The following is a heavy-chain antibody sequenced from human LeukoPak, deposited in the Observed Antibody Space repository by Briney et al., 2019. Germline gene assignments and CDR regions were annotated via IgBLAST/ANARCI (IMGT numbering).Heavy chain of an antibody. J-gene: IGHJ5*02. CDR3: ARASFNYDFWSGYYKWDWFDP. CDR1: GGSFSGYY. D-gene: IGHD3-3*01. Sequence: SETLSLTCAVYGGSFSGYYWSWIRQPPGKGLEWIGEINHSGSTNYNPSLKSRVTISVDTSKNQFPLKQSSVTAADTAVYYCARASFNYDFWSGYYKWDWFDPWGQGTLVTVSS. CDR2: INHSGST. V-gene: IGHV4-34*01.